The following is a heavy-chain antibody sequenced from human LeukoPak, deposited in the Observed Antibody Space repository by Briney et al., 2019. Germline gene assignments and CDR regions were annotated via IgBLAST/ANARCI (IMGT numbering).Heavy chain of an antibody. D-gene: IGHD3-10*01. V-gene: IGHV3-30*18. CDR2: XSYDGSNK. CDR1: GFTFSTYG. J-gene: IGHJ4*02. Sequence: PGRSLRLSCVASGFTFSTYGMHWVRQAPGKGLXXXXXXSYDGSNKYYADSVKGRFTISRDNSKNTLYLQMNSLRAEDTAVYYCVKETGSGSYYEYYFDYWGQGTLVTVSS. CDR3: VKETGSGSYYEYYFDY.